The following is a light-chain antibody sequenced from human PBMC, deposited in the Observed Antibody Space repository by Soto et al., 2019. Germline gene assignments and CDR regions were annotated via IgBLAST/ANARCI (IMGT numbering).Light chain of an antibody. CDR3: QQANNYPPT. Sequence: DIQMTQSPSSVSASIGDRVTITCRASQGISSWLAWYQQKPGESPKLLIYAASSLQSGVPSRFSGRGSERDFTLTISSLQPEDFATYYCQQANNYPPTFGQGTKVEI. CDR1: QGISSW. CDR2: AAS. J-gene: IGKJ1*01. V-gene: IGKV1-12*01.